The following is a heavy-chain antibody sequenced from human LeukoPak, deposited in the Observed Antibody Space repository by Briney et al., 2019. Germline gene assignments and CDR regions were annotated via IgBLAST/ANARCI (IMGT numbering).Heavy chain of an antibody. V-gene: IGHV4-38-2*02. D-gene: IGHD1-26*01. CDR3: ARAGYSGSLRGAFDI. CDR2: IYHSRST. CDR1: GYSISSGYY. Sequence: SETLSLTCTVSGYSISSGYYWGWIRQPPGKGLEWIGSIYHSRSTYYNTSLKSRVTISVDTSKNQFSLKLTSVTAADTAVYYCARAGYSGSLRGAFDIWGQGTMVTVSS. J-gene: IGHJ3*02.